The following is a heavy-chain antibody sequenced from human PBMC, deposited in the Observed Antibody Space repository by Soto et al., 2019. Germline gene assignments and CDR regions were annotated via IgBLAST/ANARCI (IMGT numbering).Heavy chain of an antibody. V-gene: IGHV3-23*01. CDR1: GFTFSSYA. CDR3: AKDRDGAAAGPTKFYGMDV. J-gene: IGHJ6*02. D-gene: IGHD6-13*01. CDR2: ISGSGDRT. Sequence: EVQLLESGGGLVQPGGSLRLSCAASGFTFSSYAMSWVRQAPGKGLEWVSVISGSGDRTYYADCVRGRFTISRDNSKNTLYLQMNSLRAEDTAVYYCAKDRDGAAAGPTKFYGMDVWGQGTTVTVSS.